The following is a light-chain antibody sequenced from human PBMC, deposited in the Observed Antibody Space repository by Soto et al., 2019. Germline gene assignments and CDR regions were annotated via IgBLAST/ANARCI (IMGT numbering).Light chain of an antibody. J-gene: IGLJ1*01. V-gene: IGLV1-44*01. CDR3: AAWDDILNGYV. CDR1: SSNSESNT. Sequence: QSVLTQPPSASGTPGQRGTISCSGSSSNSESNTVTWYQRLTGTAPKLVIYSNYDRPSGVPDRFSGSTSGTSASLVIRGLQSEDEADYYCAAWDDILNGYVFGGGTKVTVL. CDR2: SNY.